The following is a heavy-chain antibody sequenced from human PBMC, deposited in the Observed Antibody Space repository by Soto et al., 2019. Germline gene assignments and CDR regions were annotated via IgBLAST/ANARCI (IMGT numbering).Heavy chain of an antibody. D-gene: IGHD2-2*01. Sequence: GVSLILSCAASGFTFSDYHMTWIRQAPGKGLEWLSYMSGGGSTIYYADSVKGRFTISRDNAKNSLYLQMNSLRAEDTAVYFCARGGHRAWHLPDDCGQGTLVPVSA. CDR2: MSGGGSTI. J-gene: IGHJ4*02. CDR1: GFTFSDYH. CDR3: ARGGHRAWHLPDD. V-gene: IGHV3-11*01.